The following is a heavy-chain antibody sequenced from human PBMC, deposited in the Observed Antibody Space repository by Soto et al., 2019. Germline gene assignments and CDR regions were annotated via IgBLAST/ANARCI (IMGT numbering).Heavy chain of an antibody. CDR3: ARDKITRRSDY. J-gene: IGHJ4*01. D-gene: IGHD3-10*01. CDR1: GGSFSGYY. V-gene: IGHV4-34*01. Sequence: QVQLQQWGAGLLKPSETLSLTCAVYGGSFSGYYWTWIRQPPGTGLEWIGEINHSGSTNYNPSLRGRATIAGDPSNISLCLKLISWTAADAAFYYCARDKITRRSDYRGHGRLVSVSS. CDR2: INHSGST.